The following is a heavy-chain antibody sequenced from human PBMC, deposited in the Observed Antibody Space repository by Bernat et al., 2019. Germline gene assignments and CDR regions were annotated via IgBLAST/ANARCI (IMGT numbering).Heavy chain of an antibody. CDR1: GFTFSSYE. Sequence: EVQLVESGGGLVQPGGSLRLSCAASGFTFSSYEMNWVRQAPGKGLEWVSYISSSGSTIYYADSVKGRFTISRDNAKNALYLQMNSLRAEDTAVYYCARVGVVVVAGDDAFDIWGQGTMVTVSS. D-gene: IGHD2-15*01. V-gene: IGHV3-48*03. CDR3: ARVGVVVVAGDDAFDI. J-gene: IGHJ3*02. CDR2: ISSSGSTI.